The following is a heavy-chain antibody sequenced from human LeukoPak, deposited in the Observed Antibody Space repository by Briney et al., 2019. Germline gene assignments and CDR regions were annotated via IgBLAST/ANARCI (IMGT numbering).Heavy chain of an antibody. Sequence: PSETLSLTCTVSGGSISSGGHFWIWIRQHPGKGLEWIGHIYYSGTTYYNPSLKSRLTISVDTSENQFSLKVNSVTAADTAVYYCARGYNRFGDLGWFDPWGQGTQVIVSS. D-gene: IGHD3-10*01. CDR2: IYYSGTT. CDR1: GGSISSGGHF. V-gene: IGHV4-31*03. CDR3: ARGYNRFGDLGWFDP. J-gene: IGHJ5*02.